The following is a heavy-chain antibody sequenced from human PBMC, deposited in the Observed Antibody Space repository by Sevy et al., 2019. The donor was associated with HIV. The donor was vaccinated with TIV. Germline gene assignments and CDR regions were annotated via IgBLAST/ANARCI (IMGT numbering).Heavy chain of an antibody. Sequence: GGSLRLSCAASEFIFTGYWMNWVRQAPGKGLEWVANIDQDGSDKRYVDSVRGRFTISRDNANNFLYLQMSSLRADDTAVYYWARAGGWGKINHSNRFFIIWGHGTKVTVS. V-gene: IGHV3-7*01. J-gene: IGHJ3*02. CDR3: ARAGGWGKINHSNRFFII. D-gene: IGHD3-16*01. CDR1: EFIFTGYW. CDR2: IDQDGSDK.